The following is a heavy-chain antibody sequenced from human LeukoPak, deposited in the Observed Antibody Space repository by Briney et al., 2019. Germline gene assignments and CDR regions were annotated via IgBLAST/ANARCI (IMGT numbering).Heavy chain of an antibody. J-gene: IGHJ5*02. V-gene: IGHV1-18*01. CDR3: ARDKRDMVRGVRGWFDP. CDR1: GYTFTSYG. Sequence: ASVKVSCKASGYTFTSYGISWVRQAPGQGLEWMGWINAYNGNTNYAQKLQGRVTMTTDTSTSTAYMELRSLRSDDTAVYYCARDKRDMVRGVRGWFDPWGQGTLVTVSS. D-gene: IGHD3-10*01. CDR2: INAYNGNT.